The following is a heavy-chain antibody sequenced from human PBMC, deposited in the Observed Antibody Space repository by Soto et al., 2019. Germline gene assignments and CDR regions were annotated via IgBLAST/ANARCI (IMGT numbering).Heavy chain of an antibody. J-gene: IGHJ5*02. CDR2: IYHSGST. V-gene: IGHV4-30-2*01. CDR3: ARVGEYCSGGSCPNWFDP. D-gene: IGHD2-15*01. CDR1: GGSISSGGYS. Sequence: KTSETLSLTCAVSGGSISSGGYSWSWIRQPPGQGLEWIEYIYHSGSTYYNPSLKSRVTISVDRSKNQFSLKLSSVTDADTAVYYCARVGEYCSGGSCPNWFDPWGRGTLVTVSS.